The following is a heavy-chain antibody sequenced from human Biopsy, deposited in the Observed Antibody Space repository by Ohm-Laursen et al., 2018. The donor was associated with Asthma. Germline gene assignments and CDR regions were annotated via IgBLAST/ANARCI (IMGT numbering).Heavy chain of an antibody. D-gene: IGHD6-13*01. Sequence: SSVKVSCKASGYTFIGCHIHWMRQAPGQGLEWLGRINPNSGGTNYAQKFQGRVTMTRDTSISTAYMEVSRLRSDDTAVYYCARGQKSAGDRWFDPWGQGTLVTVSS. CDR2: INPNSGGT. CDR1: GYTFIGCH. J-gene: IGHJ5*02. CDR3: ARGQKSAGDRWFDP. V-gene: IGHV1-2*06.